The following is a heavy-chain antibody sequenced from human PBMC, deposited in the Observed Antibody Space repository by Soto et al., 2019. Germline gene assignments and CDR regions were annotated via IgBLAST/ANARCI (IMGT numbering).Heavy chain of an antibody. Sequence: QVQLVQSGAEVRKPGASVKVSCKASGYTFSTSGMSWRRQAPGQGLEWIGWISTYNGDTNDAPKFQDRVNMTLDTSTSTVYVELSSLRSDDTAVYYGARDGAAPDYYYGMAVCGDGTRFPVSS. J-gene: IGHJ6*04. CDR1: GYTFSTSG. CDR3: ARDGAAPDYYYGMAV. CDR2: ISTYNGDT. D-gene: IGHD2-15*01. V-gene: IGHV1-18*01.